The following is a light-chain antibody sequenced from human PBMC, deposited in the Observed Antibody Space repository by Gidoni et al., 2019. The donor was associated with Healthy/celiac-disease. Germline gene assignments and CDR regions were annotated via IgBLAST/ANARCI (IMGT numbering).Light chain of an antibody. CDR2: WGS. J-gene: IGKJ4*01. Sequence: IVMTQSPLSLPVTPGEPASISCRSSQSLLHSNGYNYLDWYLQKPGQSPQLLIYWGSHRASGVPDRFSGSGSGTDFTLKISRVEAEDVGVYYCMQALQTLLTFGGGTKVEIK. V-gene: IGKV2-28*01. CDR1: QSLLHSNGYNY. CDR3: MQALQTLLT.